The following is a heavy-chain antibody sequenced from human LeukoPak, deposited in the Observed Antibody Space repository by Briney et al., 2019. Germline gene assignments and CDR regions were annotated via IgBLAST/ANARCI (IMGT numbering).Heavy chain of an antibody. CDR1: GDSISSGGYS. CDR3: ARGGPGVTMIGEKEDAFDI. D-gene: IGHD3-22*01. J-gene: IGHJ3*02. Sequence: SQTLSLTCAVSGDSISSGGYSWSWIRQHPGKGLEWIGYIYYSGSTYYNPSLKSRVTISVDTSKNQFSLKLSSVTAADTAVYYCARGGPGVTMIGEKEDAFDIWGQGTMVTVSS. V-gene: IGHV4-31*11. CDR2: IYYSGST.